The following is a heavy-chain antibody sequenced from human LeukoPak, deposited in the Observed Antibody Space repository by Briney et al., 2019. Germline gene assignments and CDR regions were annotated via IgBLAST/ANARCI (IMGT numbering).Heavy chain of an antibody. Sequence: PGGSLRLSCAASGFTFSSYSMNWVRQAPGKGLEWVSSISSSSSYIYYADSVKGRFTISRDNAKNSLYLQMNSLRAEDTAVYYCARDHDYGDYPDASDIWGQGTMVTVSS. D-gene: IGHD4-17*01. CDR3: ARDHDYGDYPDASDI. J-gene: IGHJ3*02. V-gene: IGHV3-21*01. CDR2: ISSSSSYI. CDR1: GFTFSSYS.